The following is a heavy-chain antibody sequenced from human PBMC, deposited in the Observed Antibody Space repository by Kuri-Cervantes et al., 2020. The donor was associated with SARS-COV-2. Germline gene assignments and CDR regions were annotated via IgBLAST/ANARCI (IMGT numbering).Heavy chain of an antibody. CDR2: MNPNSGNT. V-gene: IGHV1-8*01. J-gene: IGHJ3*02. D-gene: IGHD3-22*01. CDR3: ARGRLDSSGYYWGYHDAFEI. Sequence: ASVKVSCKASGYTSTSYDINWVRQATGQGLEWMGWMNPNSGNTGYAQKFQGRVTMTRNTSISTAYMELSSLRSEDTAVYYWARGRLDSSGYYWGYHDAFEIWGQGTMVTVSS. CDR1: GYTSTSYD.